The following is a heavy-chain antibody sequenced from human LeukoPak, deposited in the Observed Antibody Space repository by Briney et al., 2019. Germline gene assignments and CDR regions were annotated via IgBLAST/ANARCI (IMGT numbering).Heavy chain of an antibody. CDR1: GGPNSRGDYY. Sequence: SHTLSLPCTVSGGPNSRGDYYWSWIRQPPGKGLEWYLYIYYSVSTYYNPSLKSRVTISVDTSKNQFSLKLSSVTAADTAVYYCAREGADCSGGSCYCWFDPWGQGTLVTVSS. V-gene: IGHV4-30-4*01. CDR3: AREGADCSGGSCYCWFDP. J-gene: IGHJ5*02. D-gene: IGHD2-15*01. CDR2: IYYSVST.